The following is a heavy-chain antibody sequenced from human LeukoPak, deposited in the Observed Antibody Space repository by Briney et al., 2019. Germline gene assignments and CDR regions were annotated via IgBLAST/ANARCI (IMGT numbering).Heavy chain of an antibody. CDR3: ARDKQLDWAHYYYSYMDV. CDR2: INPHSGGT. V-gene: IGHV1-2*03. J-gene: IGHJ6*03. CDR1: GYTFTGYY. Sequence: LVASVKVSCKASGYTFTGYYIHWVRQAPGQGLEWMRWINPHSGGTNYAQKFQGRVTMTRDTSISTVYMELSRLRSDDTAVYYCARDKQLDWAHYYYSYMDVWGKGTTVTVSS. D-gene: IGHD1-1*01.